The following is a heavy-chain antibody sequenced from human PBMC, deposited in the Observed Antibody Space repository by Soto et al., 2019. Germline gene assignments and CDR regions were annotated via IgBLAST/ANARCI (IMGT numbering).Heavy chain of an antibody. J-gene: IGHJ4*02. V-gene: IGHV3-30-3*01. CDR2: ISDDGNNK. CDR3: AKVRADYYYGSGPFDY. Sequence: GGSLRLSCAASGFTFSRYTMHWVRQAPGKGLEWMAFISDDGNNKYYADSVKGRFTISRDNSKNTLYLQMNSLRAEDTAVYYCAKVRADYYYGSGPFDYWGQGTLVTVSS. CDR1: GFTFSRYT. D-gene: IGHD3-10*01.